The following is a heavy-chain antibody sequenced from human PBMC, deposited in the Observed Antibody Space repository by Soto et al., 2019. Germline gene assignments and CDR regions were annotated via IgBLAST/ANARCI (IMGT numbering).Heavy chain of an antibody. CDR3: ARGPTDYYDNSANYFLDY. J-gene: IGHJ4*02. D-gene: IGHD3-22*01. Sequence: QVQLVQSGAEVKKPGASVKVSCKASGYTFITYGVSWVRQAPGQGLDWLGWISTYNGNTRYAERLQGRVTMTTDTTTNTAYMELRNLRSDDTAVYSCARGPTDYYDNSANYFLDYWGQGTLVTVSS. CDR1: GYTFITYG. V-gene: IGHV1-18*01. CDR2: ISTYNGNT.